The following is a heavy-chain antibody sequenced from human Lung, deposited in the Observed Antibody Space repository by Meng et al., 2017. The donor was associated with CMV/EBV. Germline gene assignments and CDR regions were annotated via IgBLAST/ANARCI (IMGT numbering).Heavy chain of an antibody. CDR1: GYTFTGYY. CDR2: INPNSGGT. CDR3: ARDRLRFLEWSYGMDV. J-gene: IGHJ6*02. V-gene: IGHV1-2*02. Sequence: ASVXVSXKASGYTFTGYYMHWVRQAPGQGLEWMGWINPNSGGTSYAQKFQGRVTMTRDTSISTAYMELSRLRSDDTAVYYCARDRLRFLEWSYGMDVWGQGTXVTVSS. D-gene: IGHD3-3*01.